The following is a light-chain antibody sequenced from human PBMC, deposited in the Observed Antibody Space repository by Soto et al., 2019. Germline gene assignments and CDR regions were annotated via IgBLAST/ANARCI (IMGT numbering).Light chain of an antibody. Sequence: DIVMTQSPDSLAVSLGERATINCKSSQSVLFTSNNKNYFAWYQLKPGQAPKLLIYWASTRESGVPDRFSGSGSGTDFTLTISSLQAEDVAVYYCQQYYTTPPWTFGLGTKVEI. J-gene: IGKJ1*01. V-gene: IGKV4-1*01. CDR2: WAS. CDR3: QQYYTTPPWT. CDR1: QSVLFTSNNKNY.